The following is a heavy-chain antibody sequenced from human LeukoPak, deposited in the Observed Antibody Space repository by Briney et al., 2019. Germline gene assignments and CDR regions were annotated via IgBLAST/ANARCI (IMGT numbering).Heavy chain of an antibody. CDR1: GGSISSHY. CDR3: ARSPLWFGELSSYYYYMDV. V-gene: IGHV4-59*11. J-gene: IGHJ6*03. D-gene: IGHD3-10*01. CDR2: IYYSGST. Sequence: PSETLSLTCTVSGGSISSHYWSWIRQPPGKGLEWIGYIYYSGSTNYNPSLKSRVTISVDTSKNQFSLKLSSVTAADTAVYYCARSPLWFGELSSYYYYMDVWGKGTTVTVSS.